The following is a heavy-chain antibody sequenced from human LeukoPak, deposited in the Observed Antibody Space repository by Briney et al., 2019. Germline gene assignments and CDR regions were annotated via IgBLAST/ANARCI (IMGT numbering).Heavy chain of an antibody. J-gene: IGHJ3*02. D-gene: IGHD6-19*01. V-gene: IGHV1-18*01. CDR1: GYTFTTHG. CDR2: SSTYNSNT. Sequence: GSVKVSRQSCGYTFTTHGISWMGQAPGQSLDWVGFSSTYNSNTKYAQKLQGRVTMTTDTSTNTAYMEVRSLRSDDTAVYYCAREAPVAAGSDAFDIWGQGTMVTVSS. CDR3: AREAPVAAGSDAFDI.